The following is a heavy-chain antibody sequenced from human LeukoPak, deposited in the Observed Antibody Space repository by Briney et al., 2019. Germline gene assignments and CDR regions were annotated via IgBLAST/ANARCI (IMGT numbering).Heavy chain of an antibody. J-gene: IGHJ4*02. CDR1: GGSISTYY. CDR3: ARLDTSGYYYLDY. Sequence: SETLSLTCTVSGGSISTYYWSWIRQPAGEGLEWIGRIYASGSTNFNPSLKSRVTMSVDTSKNQFSLKLTSVTAADTAVYYCARLDTSGYYYLDYWGQGTVVTVSS. CDR2: IYASGST. V-gene: IGHV4-4*07. D-gene: IGHD3-22*01.